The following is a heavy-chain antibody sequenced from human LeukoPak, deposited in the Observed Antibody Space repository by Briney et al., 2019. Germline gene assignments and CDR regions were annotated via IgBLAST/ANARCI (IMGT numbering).Heavy chain of an antibody. CDR2: ISSGSTI. D-gene: IGHD2-2*01. J-gene: IGHJ5*02. CDR1: GFTFSDYY. CDR3: ASCCSSTSYP. V-gene: IGHV3-11*04. Sequence: GGSLRLSRAASGFTFSDYYMSWIRQAPGKGLEWVSYISSGSTIYYADSVKGRFTISRDNAKNSLYLQMNSLRAEDTAVYYCASCCSSTSYPWGQGTLVTVSS.